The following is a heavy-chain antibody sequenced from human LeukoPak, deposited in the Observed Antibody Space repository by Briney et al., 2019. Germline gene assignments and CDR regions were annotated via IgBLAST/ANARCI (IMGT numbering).Heavy chain of an antibody. CDR1: GGSISSSSYY. V-gene: IGHV4-39*01. D-gene: IGHD3-22*01. Sequence: SETLSLTCTVSGGSISSSSYYWGWIRQPPGKGLEWIGSIYYSGSTYYNPSLKSRVTISVDTSKNQFSLKLSSVTAADTAVYYCARHESDYYDSSGYSIDYWGQGTLVTVSS. J-gene: IGHJ4*02. CDR2: IYYSGST. CDR3: ARHESDYYDSSGYSIDY.